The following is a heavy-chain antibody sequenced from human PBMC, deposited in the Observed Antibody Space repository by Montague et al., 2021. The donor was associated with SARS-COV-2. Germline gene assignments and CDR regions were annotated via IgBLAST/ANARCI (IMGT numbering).Heavy chain of an antibody. CDR3: ARGGLYYYGSGSYWLPEHYYYYGMDV. Sequence: SLRLSCAASGFTFSSYEMNWVRQAPGKGLEWVANIKQDGSEKYYVDSVKGRFTISRDNAKNSLYLQMNSLRAEDTAVYYCARGGLYYYGSGSYWLPEHYYYYGMDVWGQGTTVTVSS. CDR1: GFTFSSYE. D-gene: IGHD3-10*01. J-gene: IGHJ6*02. V-gene: IGHV3-7*01. CDR2: IKQDGSEK.